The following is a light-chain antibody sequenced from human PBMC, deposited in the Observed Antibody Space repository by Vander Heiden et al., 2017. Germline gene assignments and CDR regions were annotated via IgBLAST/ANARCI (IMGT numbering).Light chain of an antibody. CDR2: GNS. CDR1: SSNIGAGYD. V-gene: IGLV1-40*01. J-gene: IGLJ2*01. CDR3: QSYDSSRSGVV. Sequence: QSVLTPPTSVSGAPGQRVPITSTGRSSNIGAGYDVHWYQQLPGTAPKLLIYGNSNRPSGVPDRFSGSKSGTSASLAITGLQAEDEADYYCQSYDSSRSGVVFGGGTKLTVL.